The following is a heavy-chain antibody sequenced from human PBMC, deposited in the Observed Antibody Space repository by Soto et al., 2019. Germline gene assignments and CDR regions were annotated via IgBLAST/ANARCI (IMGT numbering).Heavy chain of an antibody. CDR1: GFTFSSYN. Sequence: EVQLVESGGGLVQPGGSLRLSCVVSGFTFSSYNMNWVRQAPGKGLEWVTYISGSGSTIYYVDSVKGRFTISRDNVKNSLYLQMNSLRDEDTAVYYCARSKYIDYWGQGTLVTVSS. V-gene: IGHV3-48*02. CDR2: ISGSGSTI. CDR3: ARSKYIDY. D-gene: IGHD4-4*01. J-gene: IGHJ4*02.